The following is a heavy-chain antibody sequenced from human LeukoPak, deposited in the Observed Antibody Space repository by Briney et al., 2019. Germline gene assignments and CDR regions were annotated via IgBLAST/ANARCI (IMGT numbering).Heavy chain of an antibody. Sequence: GGSLRLSCAASGFSFSAYWMTWVRQAPGTGLEWVANINPAGSETYYVDPVKGRFSISRDNAKNLVYLQMNSLRAEDTAVNHCARFGYVAAVDVWGQGTPVTVS. J-gene: IGHJ4*02. V-gene: IGHV3-7*01. CDR3: ARFGYVAAVDV. CDR1: GFSFSAYW. CDR2: INPAGSET. D-gene: IGHD2-15*01.